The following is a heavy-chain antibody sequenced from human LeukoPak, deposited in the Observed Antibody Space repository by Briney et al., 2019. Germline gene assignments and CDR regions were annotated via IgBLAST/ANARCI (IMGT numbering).Heavy chain of an antibody. J-gene: IGHJ6*03. CDR2: ISSSGNTI. V-gene: IGHV3-48*03. D-gene: IGHD3-22*01. CDR3: VRAPDIRVTYYYYMDV. Sequence: PWGSLRLSCAASGFTFSSYEMNWVRQAPGKGLDWVSYISSSGNTIYYADSVKGRFTISRDNAKNSLYLQMNSLRAEDTAVYYCVRAPDIRVTYYYYMDVWGKGTTVTVSS. CDR1: GFTFSSYE.